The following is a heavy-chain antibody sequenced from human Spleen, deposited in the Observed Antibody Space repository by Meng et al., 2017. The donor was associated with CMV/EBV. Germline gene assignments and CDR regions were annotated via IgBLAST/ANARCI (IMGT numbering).Heavy chain of an antibody. Sequence: SGPTLVKPTQTLTLTCTFSGFSLSTSGVGVGWIRQPPGKALEWLALIYWNDDKRYSPSLKSRLTITKDTSKNQVVLTVTNMDPVDTATYYCAHSSHPRIVGATDDAFDIWGQGTMVTVSS. CDR1: GFSLSTSGVG. V-gene: IGHV2-5*01. CDR2: IYWNDDK. CDR3: AHSSHPRIVGATDDAFDI. D-gene: IGHD1-26*01. J-gene: IGHJ3*02.